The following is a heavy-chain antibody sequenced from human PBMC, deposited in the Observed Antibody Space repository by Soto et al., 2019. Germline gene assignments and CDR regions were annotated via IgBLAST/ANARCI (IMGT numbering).Heavy chain of an antibody. CDR1: GYSFTRYW. D-gene: IGHD6-13*01. V-gene: IGHV5-10-1*01. J-gene: IGHJ6*02. Sequence: GESLKISCKGSGYSFTRYWISWVRQMPGKGLEGMGRIDPSDSYTNYSPSFQGHVTISADKSISTAYLKWSSLKASDTAMYHCARHPLRGSGWLLHYCGIDVWGQGNTVTVSS. CDR2: IDPSDSYT. CDR3: ARHPLRGSGWLLHYCGIDV.